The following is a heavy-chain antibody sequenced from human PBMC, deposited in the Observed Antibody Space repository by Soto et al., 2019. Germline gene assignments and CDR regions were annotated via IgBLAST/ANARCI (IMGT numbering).Heavy chain of an antibody. CDR2: VSRDGSST. CDR3: ARESSGYSSYFDY. V-gene: IGHV3-74*01. D-gene: IGHD5-12*01. J-gene: IGHJ4*02. CDR1: GVTFSNYW. Sequence: GSLRLSCAGSGVTFSNYWIHWVRQAPGQGLAWVSSVSRDGSSTTYADSVKGRFTNSKDFAKNTVYLQMNSLTAEDTAVYYCARESSGYSSYFDYWGQGTLVTVSS.